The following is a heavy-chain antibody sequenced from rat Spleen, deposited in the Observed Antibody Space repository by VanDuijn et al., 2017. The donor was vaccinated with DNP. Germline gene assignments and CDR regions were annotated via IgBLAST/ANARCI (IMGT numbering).Heavy chain of an antibody. J-gene: IGHJ4*01. CDR2: INYSGST. CDR1: GYSITNNY. V-gene: IGHV3-1*01. Sequence: EVQLQESGSGLVKPSQSLSLTCSVTGYSITNNYWGWIRKFPGNKMEWIGHINYSGSTNYNPSLKSRISITRDTSKNQFFLQLNSVTTEDTATYYCASVYGGYGAMDAWGQGTSVTVSS. D-gene: IGHD1-11*01. CDR3: ASVYGGYGAMDA.